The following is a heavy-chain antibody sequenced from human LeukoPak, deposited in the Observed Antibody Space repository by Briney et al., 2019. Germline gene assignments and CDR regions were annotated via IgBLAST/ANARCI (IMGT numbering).Heavy chain of an antibody. CDR1: GFTLNKYW. Sequence: GGSLRLSCEPSGFTLNKYWMHWVRHAPGTGLVWVSRITGDGSDIAYADSVKGRFTVSRDDAKNTLFLQMTSLRVEDTAIYYCARDAYTTTSNWLDPWGQGTLVTVSS. V-gene: IGHV3-74*01. CDR3: ARDAYTTTSNWLDP. CDR2: ITGDGSDI. D-gene: IGHD4-17*01. J-gene: IGHJ5*02.